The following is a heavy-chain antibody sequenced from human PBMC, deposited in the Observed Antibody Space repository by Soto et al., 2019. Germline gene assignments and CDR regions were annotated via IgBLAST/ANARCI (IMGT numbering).Heavy chain of an antibody. CDR2: IIPIFGTA. J-gene: IGHJ5*02. CDR1: GGTFSSYA. D-gene: IGHD1-26*01. Sequence: SVKVSCKASGGTFSSYAISWVRQAPGQGLEWMGGIIPIFGTANYAQKFQGRVTITADESTSTPYMELSSLRSEDTAVYYCACLSGSYPNWFDPWGQGTLVTVSS. CDR3: ACLSGSYPNWFDP. V-gene: IGHV1-69*13.